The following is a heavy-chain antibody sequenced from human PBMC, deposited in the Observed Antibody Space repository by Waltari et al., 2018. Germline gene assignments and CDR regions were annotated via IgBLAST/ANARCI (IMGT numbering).Heavy chain of an antibody. V-gene: IGHV1-18*01. D-gene: IGHD2-15*01. J-gene: IGHJ4*02. Sequence: QVRLVQSESEVKKFGATVTVSCRASGYTFINYGISWVRQAPGQGLEWMAWVNTNNGETENAQKFRDILTLTTDTSTNTVYMELRSLRSDDTAVYWCTRDLFYFDTSGPFDYWGQGTLVTVSS. CDR3: TRDLFYFDTSGPFDY. CDR2: VNTNNGET. CDR1: GYTFINYG.